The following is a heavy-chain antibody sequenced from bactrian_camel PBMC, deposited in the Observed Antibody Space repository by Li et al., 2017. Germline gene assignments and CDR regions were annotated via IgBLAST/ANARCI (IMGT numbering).Heavy chain of an antibody. CDR1: GFTFSSYA. CDR3: AAREPCYVVGMLKTGRKENAA. CDR2: INSDGNT. J-gene: IGHJ4*01. V-gene: IGHV3S67*01. D-gene: IGHD3*01. Sequence: DVQLVESGGGLVQPGGSLRLSCVASGFTFSSYAMFWVRQAPGKEREWLAEINSDGNTMYADDAKGRFTISQDDKKNNMYLQMNSLKPEDTAEYYCAAREPCYVVGMLKTGRKENAAWGQGTQVTVS.